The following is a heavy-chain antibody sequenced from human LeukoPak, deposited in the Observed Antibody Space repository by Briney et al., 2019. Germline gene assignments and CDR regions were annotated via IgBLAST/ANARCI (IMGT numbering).Heavy chain of an antibody. D-gene: IGHD2-15*01. CDR1: GLAFSAYK. V-gene: IGHV3-74*01. J-gene: IGHJ4*02. CDR2: ISTDGYTT. Sequence: PGGSLRLSCAASGLAFSAYKTHWVRQAPRKGLVWVSRISTDGYTTDYADFVQGRFTASRDNTKNTWSLEMNSLRAEDTAAYYCVVGGSPGYWGQGTLVTVSS. CDR3: VVGGSPGY.